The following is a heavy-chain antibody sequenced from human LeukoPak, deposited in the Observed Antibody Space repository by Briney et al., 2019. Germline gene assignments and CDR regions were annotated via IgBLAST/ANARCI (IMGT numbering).Heavy chain of an antibody. J-gene: IGHJ6*03. CDR1: GGTFSSYA. Sequence: GASVKVSCKASGGTFSSYAISWVRQAPGQGLEWMGGIIPIFGTANYAQKFQGRVTITADESTSTAYMELSSLRSEDTAVYYCARRDVRSPGYYYYYMDVWGKGTTVTVSS. D-gene: IGHD6-6*01. V-gene: IGHV1-69*13. CDR3: ARRDVRSPGYYYYYMDV. CDR2: IIPIFGTA.